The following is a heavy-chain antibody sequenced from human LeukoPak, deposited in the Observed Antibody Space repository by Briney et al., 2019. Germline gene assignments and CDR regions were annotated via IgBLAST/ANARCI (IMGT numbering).Heavy chain of an antibody. V-gene: IGHV1-18*01. J-gene: IGHJ4*02. CDR1: GCTFTSYG. CDR2: ISAYNGNT. Sequence: GASVKVSCKASGCTFTSYGISWVRQAPGQGLEWMGWISAYNGNTNYAQKLQGRVTMTTDTSTSTAYMELRSLRSDDTAVYYCARGYRAMIFGVVPLVDYWGQGTLVTVSS. D-gene: IGHD3/OR15-3a*01. CDR3: ARGYRAMIFGVVPLVDY.